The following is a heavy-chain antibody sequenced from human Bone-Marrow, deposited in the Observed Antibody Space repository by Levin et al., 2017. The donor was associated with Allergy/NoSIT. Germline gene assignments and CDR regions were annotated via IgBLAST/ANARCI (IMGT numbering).Heavy chain of an antibody. CDR3: AREGDSVTHFDY. D-gene: IGHD4-17*01. J-gene: IGHJ4*02. CDR1: GGSFRGYY. CDR2: INHSGST. Sequence: SQTLSLTCAVYGGSFRGYYWSWIRQSPGKGLEWIGEINHSGSTNYNPSLKSRVTISVDMSKNQFSLKVTSVTAADTAVYYCAREGDSVTHFDYWGQGTLVTVSS. V-gene: IGHV4-34*01.